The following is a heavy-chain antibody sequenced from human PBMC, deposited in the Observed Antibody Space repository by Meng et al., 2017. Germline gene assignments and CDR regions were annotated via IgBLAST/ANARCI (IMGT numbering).Heavy chain of an antibody. V-gene: IGHV3-53*01. D-gene: IGHD3-22*01. Sequence: GESLKISCAASGFTVSSNYMSWVRQAPGKGLEWVSVIYSGGSTYYADSVKGRFTISRDNSKNTLYLQMNSLRAEDTAVYYCAKDRAYYYDSSLAEAFDIWGQGTMVTVSS. CDR3: AKDRAYYYDSSLAEAFDI. J-gene: IGHJ3*02. CDR1: GFTVSSNY. CDR2: IYSGGST.